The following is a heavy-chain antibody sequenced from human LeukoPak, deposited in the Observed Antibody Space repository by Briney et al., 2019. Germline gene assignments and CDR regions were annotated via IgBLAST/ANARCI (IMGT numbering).Heavy chain of an antibody. CDR2: ISSSSSYI. J-gene: IGHJ4*02. CDR3: ARDPVVAVDY. Sequence: GGSLRLSCAASGFTFSSYSMDWVRQAPGKGLEWVSSISSSSSYIYYADSVKGRFTISRDNAKNSLYLQMNSLRAEDTAVYYCARDPVVAVDYWGQGTLVTVSS. CDR1: GFTFSSYS. D-gene: IGHD2-15*01. V-gene: IGHV3-21*01.